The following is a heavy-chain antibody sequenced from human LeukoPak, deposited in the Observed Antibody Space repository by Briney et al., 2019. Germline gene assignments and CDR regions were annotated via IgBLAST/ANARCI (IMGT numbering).Heavy chain of an antibody. CDR1: GFTFSSYA. D-gene: IGHD3-10*01. V-gene: IGHV3-23*01. CDR2: ISGSGGST. Sequence: PGGSLRLSCAASGFTFSSYAMSWVRQAPGKGLEWVSAISGSGGSTYYADSVKGRFTISRDNSKNTLYLQMNSLRAEDTAVYYCAKDLKAGRPGHYGMDVWGQGTTVTVSS. J-gene: IGHJ6*02. CDR3: AKDLKAGRPGHYGMDV.